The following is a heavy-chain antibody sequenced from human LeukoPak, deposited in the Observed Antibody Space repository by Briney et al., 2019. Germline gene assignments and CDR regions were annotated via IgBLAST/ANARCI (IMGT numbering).Heavy chain of an antibody. Sequence: SGTLSLTCAVYGGSFSGYYWSWIRQAPGKGLEWIGEINHSGSTNYNPSLKSRVTISVDTSKNQFSLKLSSVTAADTAVYYCARAGTGYCSSTSCYLLLNWFDPWGQGTLVTVSS. CDR1: GGSFSGYY. CDR2: INHSGST. J-gene: IGHJ5*02. D-gene: IGHD2-2*01. V-gene: IGHV4-34*01. CDR3: ARAGTGYCSSTSCYLLLNWFDP.